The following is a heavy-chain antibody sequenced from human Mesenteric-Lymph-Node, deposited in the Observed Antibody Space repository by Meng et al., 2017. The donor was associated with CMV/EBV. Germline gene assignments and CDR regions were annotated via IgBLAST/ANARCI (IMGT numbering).Heavy chain of an antibody. Sequence: ASVKVSCKTSGYTFTSYDIHWVRQATGQGLEWMGWMNTNTGNTGYSEKFQGRVSMTRNTPLDTAYMELSSLRSDDTAVYYCARSGERGEAVAGNFWGQGTLVTVSS. J-gene: IGHJ4*02. CDR3: ARSGERGEAVAGNF. CDR2: MNTNTGNT. V-gene: IGHV1-8*01. D-gene: IGHD6-19*01. CDR1: GYTFTSYD.